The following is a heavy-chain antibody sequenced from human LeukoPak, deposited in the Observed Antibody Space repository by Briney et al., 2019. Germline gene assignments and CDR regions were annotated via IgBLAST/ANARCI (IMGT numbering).Heavy chain of an antibody. Sequence: GGSLRLSCAASGFTFSSYAMHWVRQAPGKGLEWVAVISYDGSNKYYADSVKGRFTISRDNSKNTLYRQMNSLRAEDTAVYYCARDGLSMVRGVILDNWFDPWGQGTLVTVSS. V-gene: IGHV3-30*04. CDR2: ISYDGSNK. J-gene: IGHJ5*02. D-gene: IGHD3-10*01. CDR3: ARDGLSMVRGVILDNWFDP. CDR1: GFTFSSYA.